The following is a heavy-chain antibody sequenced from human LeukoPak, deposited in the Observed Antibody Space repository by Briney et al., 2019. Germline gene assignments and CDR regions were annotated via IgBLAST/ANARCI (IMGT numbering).Heavy chain of an antibody. Sequence: ASVKVSCKASGYTFTSYDINWVRQATGQGLEWMGWMNPNSGNTGYAQKFQGRVTITRNTSISTAYMELSSLRSEDTAVYYCASGGYCSGGSCYINNWFDPWGQGTLVTVSS. V-gene: IGHV1-8*03. CDR2: MNPNSGNT. D-gene: IGHD2-15*01. CDR1: GYTFTSYD. CDR3: ASGGYCSGGSCYINNWFDP. J-gene: IGHJ5*02.